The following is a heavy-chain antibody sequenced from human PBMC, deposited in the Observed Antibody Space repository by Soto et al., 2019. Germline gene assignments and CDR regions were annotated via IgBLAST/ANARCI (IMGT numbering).Heavy chain of an antibody. CDR1: GASVSSGSHY. J-gene: IGHJ4*02. CDR2: IYYSGST. V-gene: IGHV4-61*01. D-gene: IGHD6-6*01. Sequence: QVQLQESGPGLVKPSETLSVTCYVSGASVSSGSHYWSWIRQSPGKGLEWIGFIYYSGSTNYNPSLQSRVTIPVDTSQNRVSLKVSVVTAADTAVYFCARDPLGYSSSHFFDQWGQGTLVTVSS. CDR3: ARDPLGYSSSHFFDQ.